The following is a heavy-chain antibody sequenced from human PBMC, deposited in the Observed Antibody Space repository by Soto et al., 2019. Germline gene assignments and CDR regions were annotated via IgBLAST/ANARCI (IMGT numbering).Heavy chain of an antibody. CDR1: GGTFSSYA. Sequence: SVKVSCKASGGTFSSYAISWVRQAPGQGLEWMGGIIPIFGTANYAQKFQGRVTITADESTSTAYMELSSLRSEATAVYYCARMSGRSVGSSIEFDYWGQGTLVTVAS. D-gene: IGHD6-6*01. CDR2: IIPIFGTA. J-gene: IGHJ4*02. CDR3: ARMSGRSVGSSIEFDY. V-gene: IGHV1-69*13.